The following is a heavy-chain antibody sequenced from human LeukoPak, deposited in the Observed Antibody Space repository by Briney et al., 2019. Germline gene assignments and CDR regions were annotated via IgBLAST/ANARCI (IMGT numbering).Heavy chain of an antibody. D-gene: IGHD2-8*01. J-gene: IGHJ4*02. V-gene: IGHV4-4*07. CDR3: ARDNGGWYFDY. Sequence: SETLSLTCTFSGGSISIYYWSWVRQPAGKGLEWIGRFYSSGTTNYNPSLKSRVTMSVDTSKSQFSLKLTSVTAADTAVYYCARDNGGWYFDYWGQGTLVTVSS. CDR1: GGSISIYY. CDR2: FYSSGTT.